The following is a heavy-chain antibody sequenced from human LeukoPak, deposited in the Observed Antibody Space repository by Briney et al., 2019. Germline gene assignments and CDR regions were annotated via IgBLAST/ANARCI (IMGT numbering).Heavy chain of an antibody. Sequence: SETLSLTCTVSGVSISNYYRSWIRQPPGKGLEWIAYTSHSGSASYNPSLESRVTISLDTSKNQFPLRLDSVTAADTAVYYCARLVRYYDTSTYYDFDYWGQGILVTVSS. V-gene: IGHV4-59*01. CDR3: ARLVRYYDTSTYYDFDY. CDR1: GVSISNYY. D-gene: IGHD3-22*01. CDR2: TSHSGSA. J-gene: IGHJ4*02.